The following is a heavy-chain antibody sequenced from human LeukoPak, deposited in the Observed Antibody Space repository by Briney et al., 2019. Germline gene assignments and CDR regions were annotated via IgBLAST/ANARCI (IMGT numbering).Heavy chain of an antibody. CDR2: INPNSGGT. Sequence: GASVKVSCKASGYTFTGYYMHWVRQAPGQGLEWMGWINPNSGGTNYAQKFQGRVTMTRDTSISTAYMELSRLRSDDTAVYYCARDPVLIMVNTPLDYWGQGTLVTVSS. D-gene: IGHD4/OR15-4a*01. J-gene: IGHJ4*02. CDR1: GYTFTGYY. CDR3: ARDPVLIMVNTPLDY. V-gene: IGHV1-2*02.